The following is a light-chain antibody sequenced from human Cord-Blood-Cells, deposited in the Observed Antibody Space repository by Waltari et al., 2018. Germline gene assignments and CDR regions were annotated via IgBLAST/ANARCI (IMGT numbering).Light chain of an antibody. CDR3: QQSYSTPPLT. J-gene: IGKJ4*01. V-gene: IGKV1-39*01. CDR1: QSISSY. Sequence: DIQMSQSPSSLSESVGDRVTITCRASQSISSYLNWYQQKPGKAPKLLIYAASSLQSGVPSRFSGSAYGTDFTLTIRSLQPEDFATYYCQQSYSTPPLTFGGGTNVEIK. CDR2: AAS.